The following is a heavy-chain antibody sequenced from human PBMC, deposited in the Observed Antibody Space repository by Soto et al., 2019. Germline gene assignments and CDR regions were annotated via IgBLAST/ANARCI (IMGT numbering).Heavy chain of an antibody. V-gene: IGHV3-23*01. J-gene: IGHJ4*02. D-gene: IGHD6-19*01. CDR2: ISGSGGST. Sequence: GVSLRLSCAASGFTFSSYAMSWVRQAPGKGLEWVSAISGSGGSTYYADSVKGRFTISRDNSKNTLYLQMNSLRAEDTAVYYCAKRSPYSSGLLPFDYWGQGTLVTVSS. CDR1: GFTFSSYA. CDR3: AKRSPYSSGLLPFDY.